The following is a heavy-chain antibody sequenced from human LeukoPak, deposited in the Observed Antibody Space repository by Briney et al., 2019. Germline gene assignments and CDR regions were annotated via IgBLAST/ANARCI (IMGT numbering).Heavy chain of an antibody. V-gene: IGHV3-33*01. Sequence: PGGSLRLFCAASGFTFSSYGMHWVRQAPGKGLEWVAVIWYDGSNKYYADSVKGRFTISRDNSKNTLYLQMNSLRAEGTAVYYCAADDILTGYWGIDYWGQGTLVTVSS. CDR2: IWYDGSNK. D-gene: IGHD3-9*01. CDR1: GFTFSSYG. J-gene: IGHJ4*02. CDR3: AADDILTGYWGIDY.